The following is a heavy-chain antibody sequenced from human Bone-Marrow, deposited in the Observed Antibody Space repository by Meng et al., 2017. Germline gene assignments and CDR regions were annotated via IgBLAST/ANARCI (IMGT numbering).Heavy chain of an antibody. V-gene: IGHV3-23*01. Sequence: GESLTISCAASGFTFSSYAMSWVRQAPGKWLEWVSAISGSGGSTYYADSVKGRFTISRDNSKNTLYLQMNSLRAEDTAVYYCAKDLLYDSSGYTSPGMAAFDIWGQGTMVTVSS. D-gene: IGHD3-22*01. CDR3: AKDLLYDSSGYTSPGMAAFDI. CDR2: ISGSGGST. CDR1: GFTFSSYA. J-gene: IGHJ3*02.